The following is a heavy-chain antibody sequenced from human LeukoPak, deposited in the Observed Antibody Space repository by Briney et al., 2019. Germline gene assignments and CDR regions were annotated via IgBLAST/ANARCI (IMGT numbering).Heavy chain of an antibody. CDR3: ARPTDYGSGSYYNVYPFDY. Sequence: SETLSLTCTVSGGSISSSSYYWGWIRQPPGKGLEWIGSIYYSGSTYYNPSLKSRVTISLDTSKNQFSLKLSSVTAADTAVYYCARPTDYGSGSYYNVYPFDYWGQGTLVTVSS. CDR1: GGSISSSSYY. CDR2: IYYSGST. J-gene: IGHJ4*02. D-gene: IGHD3-10*01. V-gene: IGHV4-39*01.